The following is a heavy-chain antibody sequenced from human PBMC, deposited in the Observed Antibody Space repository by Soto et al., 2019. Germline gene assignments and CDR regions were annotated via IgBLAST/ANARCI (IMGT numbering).Heavy chain of an antibody. CDR1: GGTFSSYA. Sequence: QVQLVQSGAEVKKPGSSVKVSCKASGGTFSSYAISWVRQAPGQGLEWMGGIIPIFGTANYAQKFQGTVTMSGDESTRIVHMELSSVRDEGTAVDYCAFLVVTANRQVPAAGSDGYWGQGTLVTVSS. V-gene: IGHV1-69*01. D-gene: IGHD2-21*02. J-gene: IGHJ4*02. CDR3: AFLVVTANRQVPAAGSDGY. CDR2: IIPIFGTA.